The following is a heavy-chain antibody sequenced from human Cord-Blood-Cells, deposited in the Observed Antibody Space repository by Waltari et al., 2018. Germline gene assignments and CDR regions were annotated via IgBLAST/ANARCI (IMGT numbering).Heavy chain of an antibody. D-gene: IGHD2-21*02. J-gene: IGHJ4*02. CDR2: INHSGST. CDR3: ARVVVTAIPDY. V-gene: IGHV4-34*01. Sequence: QVQLQQWGAGLLKPSETLSLTCAVYGGSFSGYYWSWIRQPPGKGLEWIGEINHSGSTNYNPSRKRRVTISVDTSKNQFSLKLSSVTAADTAVYYCARVVVTAIPDYWGQGTLVTVSS. CDR1: GGSFSGYY.